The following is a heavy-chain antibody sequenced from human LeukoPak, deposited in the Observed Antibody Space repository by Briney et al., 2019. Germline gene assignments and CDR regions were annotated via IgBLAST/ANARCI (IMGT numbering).Heavy chain of an antibody. CDR3: ARVDPVHAFDY. CDR2: ISYDGSNK. V-gene: IGHV3-30*01. D-gene: IGHD4-17*01. Sequence: GGSLRLSCAASGFTFSSYAMHWVRQAPGKGLEWVAVISYDGSNKYYAGSVKGRFTISRDNSENTLYLQMNSLRAEDTAVYYCARVDPVHAFDYWGQGTLVTVSS. CDR1: GFTFSSYA. J-gene: IGHJ4*02.